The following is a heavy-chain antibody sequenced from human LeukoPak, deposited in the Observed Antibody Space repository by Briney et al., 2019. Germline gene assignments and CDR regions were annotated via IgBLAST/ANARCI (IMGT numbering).Heavy chain of an antibody. Sequence: GGSLRLSCAASGFTFRTYAMNWVRQAPGKGLEWVSGIGVSGTSTYYADSVKGRFTISRDNSKNTLYLQINSLRAEDTAVYYCATAPLRASTYMDVWGKGTTLTVSS. D-gene: IGHD1-1*01. CDR2: IGVSGTST. CDR1: GFTFRTYA. J-gene: IGHJ6*03. V-gene: IGHV3-23*01. CDR3: ATAPLRASTYMDV.